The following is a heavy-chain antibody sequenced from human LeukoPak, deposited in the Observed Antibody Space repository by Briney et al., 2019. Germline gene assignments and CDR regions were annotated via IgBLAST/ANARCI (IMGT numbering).Heavy chain of an antibody. CDR2: ISGSGGST. D-gene: IGHD6-19*01. V-gene: IGHV3-23*01. J-gene: IGHJ4*02. CDR1: GFTFSSYA. CDR3: ARGQWLVGGYYFDY. Sequence: PGGSPRLSCAASGFTFSSYATSWVRQAPGKGLEWVSAISGSGGSTYYADSVKGRFTISRDNSKNTLYLQMNSLRAEDTAVYYCARGQWLVGGYYFDYWGQGTLVTVSS.